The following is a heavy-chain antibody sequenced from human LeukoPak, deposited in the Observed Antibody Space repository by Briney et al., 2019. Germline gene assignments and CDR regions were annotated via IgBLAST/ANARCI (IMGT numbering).Heavy chain of an antibody. CDR2: IKSKTDGGTT. CDR3: TTSGGGYGPYYFDY. Sequence: KPGGSLRLSCAASGFTFSNAWMSWVRQAPGKGLEWVGRIKSKTDGGTTDYAAPVKGRFTIPRDDSKNTLYLQMNSLKTEDTAVYYCTTSGGGYGPYYFDYWGQGTLVTVSS. CDR1: GFTFSNAW. D-gene: IGHD5-12*01. J-gene: IGHJ4*02. V-gene: IGHV3-15*01.